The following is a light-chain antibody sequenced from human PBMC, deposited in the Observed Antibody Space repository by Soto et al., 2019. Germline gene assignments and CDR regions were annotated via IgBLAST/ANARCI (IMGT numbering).Light chain of an antibody. J-gene: IGKJ5*01. V-gene: IGKV3-15*01. CDR3: QQYNNWPIT. CDR2: GAS. CDR1: QSVSSSY. Sequence: EIVLTQSPRTLSLSQGKRATRSCRASQSVSSSYLAWYQQKPGQAPRLLIYGASSRATGIPARFSGSGSGTEFTLTISSLQSEDFAVYHCQQYNNWPITFGQGTRLEIK.